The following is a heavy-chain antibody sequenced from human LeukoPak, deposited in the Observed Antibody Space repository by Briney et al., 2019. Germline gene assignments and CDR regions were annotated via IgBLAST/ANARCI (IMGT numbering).Heavy chain of an antibody. V-gene: IGHV3-30*04. CDR1: GFTFSSYA. D-gene: IGHD2-15*01. Sequence: GGSLRLSCAASGFTFSSYAMHWVRQAPGKGLEWVAVISYDGSNKYYADSVKGRFTISRDNSKNTLYLQMNSLRAEDTAVYYCARDALHCSGGSCYSSDYYYYMDIWGKGTTVTVSS. J-gene: IGHJ6*03. CDR2: ISYDGSNK. CDR3: ARDALHCSGGSCYSSDYYYYMDI.